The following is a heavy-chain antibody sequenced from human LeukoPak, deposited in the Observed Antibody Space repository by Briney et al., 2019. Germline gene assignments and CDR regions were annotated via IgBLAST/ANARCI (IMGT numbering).Heavy chain of an antibody. D-gene: IGHD1-26*01. CDR2: IIYDGSNA. J-gene: IGHJ4*02. CDR1: GFTFDSYS. CDR3: ARDPGTRYSVKVGYYFDY. Sequence: GGSLRLSCAASGFTFDSYSMHWVRQAPGKGLEWVAAIIYDGSNAHYADSVKGRFTVSRDNSKNTLFLQMNRLRPEDTAVYYCARDPGTRYSVKVGYYFDYWGQGTLVTVSS. V-gene: IGHV3-30-3*01.